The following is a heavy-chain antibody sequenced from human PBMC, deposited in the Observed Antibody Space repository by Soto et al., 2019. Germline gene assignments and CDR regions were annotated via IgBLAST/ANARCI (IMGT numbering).Heavy chain of an antibody. CDR1: GFTFSSYG. J-gene: IGHJ4*02. D-gene: IGHD6-19*01. V-gene: IGHV3-7*01. CDR2: IKQDGSEK. CDR3: ARGGGIAVAAPPYFDY. Sequence: VQLVESGGGVVQPGRSLRLSCAASGFTFSSYGMHWVRQAPGKGLEWVANIKQDGSEKYYVDSVKGRFTISRDSAKNSLYLQMNSLRAEDTAVYYCARGGGIAVAAPPYFDYWGQGTLVTVSS.